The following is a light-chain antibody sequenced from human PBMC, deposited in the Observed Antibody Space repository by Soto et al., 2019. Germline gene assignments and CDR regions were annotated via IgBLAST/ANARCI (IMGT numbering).Light chain of an antibody. CDR3: LQDGSVPHT. CDR2: EAS. V-gene: IGKV1-33*01. Sequence: DIQMTQSPSSLSASVGDRVTITCQASQDITNDLNWYQQKPGKAPMLLIYEASNLETGVPLRLSGSGTETDVACTISIRQPKDSVTLFCLQDGSVPHTIGGRTKV. J-gene: IGKJ4*01. CDR1: QDITND.